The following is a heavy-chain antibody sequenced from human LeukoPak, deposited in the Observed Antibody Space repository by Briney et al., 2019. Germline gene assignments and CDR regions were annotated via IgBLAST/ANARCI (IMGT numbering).Heavy chain of an antibody. CDR3: AREIKRGDYGDPSGY. J-gene: IGHJ4*02. V-gene: IGHV4-59*12. Sequence: SETLSLTCTVSGGSISSYYWSWIRQPAGKGLEWIGYIYYSGSTYYNPSLKSRVTISVDTSKNQFSLKLSSVTAADTAVYYCAREIKRGDYGDPSGYWGQGTLVTVSS. D-gene: IGHD4-17*01. CDR2: IYYSGST. CDR1: GGSISSYY.